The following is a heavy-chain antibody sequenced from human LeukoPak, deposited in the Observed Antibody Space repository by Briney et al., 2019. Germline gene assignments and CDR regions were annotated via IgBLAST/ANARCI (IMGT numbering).Heavy chain of an antibody. V-gene: IGHV4-31*03. Sequence: SETLSLTCTVSGGSISSGGYSWSWIRQHPGKGLEWIGYIYYSGSTYYNPSLKSRVTISVDTSKNQFSLKLSSVTAADTAVYYCARDYYDSSGYGPYFDYWGQGTLVTVSS. CDR2: IYYSGST. D-gene: IGHD3-22*01. CDR3: ARDYYDSSGYGPYFDY. CDR1: GGSISSGGYS. J-gene: IGHJ4*02.